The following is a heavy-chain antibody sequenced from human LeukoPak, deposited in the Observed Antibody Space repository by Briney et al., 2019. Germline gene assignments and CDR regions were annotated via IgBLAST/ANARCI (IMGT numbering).Heavy chain of an antibody. D-gene: IGHD4-17*01. CDR3: ARDNGDYDAFDI. Sequence: GGSLRLSCAASGFTFSSYAMHWVRQAPGKGLEWVAVISYDGSNKYYADSVKGRFTISRDNSKNTLYLQMNSPRAEDTAVYYCARDNGDYDAFDIWGQGTMVTVSS. CDR1: GFTFSSYA. CDR2: ISYDGSNK. V-gene: IGHV3-30*04. J-gene: IGHJ3*02.